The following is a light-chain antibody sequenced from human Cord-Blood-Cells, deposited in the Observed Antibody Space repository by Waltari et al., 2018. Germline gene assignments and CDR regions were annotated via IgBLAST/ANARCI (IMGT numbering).Light chain of an antibody. CDR2: EGS. J-gene: IGLJ2*01. CDR1: SSDVGSDNL. CDR3: CSYAGSSTYVV. Sequence: QSALTQPASVSGSPGQSITIPCPGTSSDVGSDNLVSWYQQRPGKAPKLMIYEGSKRPSGVSNRFSGSKSGNTASLTISGLQAEDEADYYCCSYAGSSTYVVFGGGTKLTVL. V-gene: IGLV2-23*01.